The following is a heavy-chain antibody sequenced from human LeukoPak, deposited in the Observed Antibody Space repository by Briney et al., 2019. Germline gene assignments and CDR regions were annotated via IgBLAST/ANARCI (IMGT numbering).Heavy chain of an antibody. CDR2: ISSSSSYI. CDR1: GFTFSSYN. Sequence: GGSLRLSCVASGFTFSSYNFNWVRQAPGKGLEWVSSISSSSSYIYYADSVKGRFTISRDNAKNSLYLQMNSLRAEDTAVYYCARVRPGGRYFDYWGQGTLVTVSS. J-gene: IGHJ4*02. CDR3: ARVRPGGRYFDY. V-gene: IGHV3-21*01.